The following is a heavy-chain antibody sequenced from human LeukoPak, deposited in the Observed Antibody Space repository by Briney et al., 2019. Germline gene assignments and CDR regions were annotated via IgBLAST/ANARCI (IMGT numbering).Heavy chain of an antibody. V-gene: IGHV4-59*01. Sequence: PSETLSLTCTVSGGSISSYYWSWIRQPPGKGLEWIGYIYYSGTTNYNPSLKSRVTISVDTSRNQFSLKLSSVTAADTAVYYCARDSSYYFDYWGQGTLVTVSS. J-gene: IGHJ4*02. CDR2: IYYSGTT. CDR3: ARDSSYYFDY. D-gene: IGHD6-6*01. CDR1: GGSISSYY.